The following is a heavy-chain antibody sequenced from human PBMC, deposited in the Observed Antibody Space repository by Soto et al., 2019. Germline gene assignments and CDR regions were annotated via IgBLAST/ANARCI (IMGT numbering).Heavy chain of an antibody. J-gene: IGHJ6*02. CDR3: ASGLCSSTSCYYYYYGMDV. CDR2: IIPIFGTA. Sequence: GAAVKVSCKASGVTFSSYAISWVRQAPGQGLEWMGGIIPIFGTANYAQKFQGRVTITADKSTSTAYMELGSLRSEDTAVYYCASGLCSSTSCYYYYYGMDVWGQGTTVTVS. CDR1: GVTFSSYA. D-gene: IGHD2-2*01. V-gene: IGHV1-69*06.